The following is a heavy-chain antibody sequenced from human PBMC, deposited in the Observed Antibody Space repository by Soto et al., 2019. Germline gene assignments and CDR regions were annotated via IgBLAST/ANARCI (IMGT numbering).Heavy chain of an antibody. J-gene: IGHJ6*02. V-gene: IGHV3-30-3*01. CDR2: ISYEGSNK. D-gene: IGHD3-10*01. CDR3: ARGGVLSAVSYYYGMDV. CDR1: GFTFGSYA. Sequence: PGGSLRLSCAASGFTFGSYALYWVRQAPGKWLEWVALISYEGSNKYYADSVKGRFTISRGNSKNTLFLQMKSLRVEDTAVYYCARGGVLSAVSYYYGMDVWGQGXTVTVYS.